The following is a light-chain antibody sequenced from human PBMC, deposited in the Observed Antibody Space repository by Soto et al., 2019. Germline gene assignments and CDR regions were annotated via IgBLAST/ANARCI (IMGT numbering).Light chain of an antibody. CDR2: GAS. CDR3: QQRSNWRFT. J-gene: IGKJ4*01. CDR1: QSVSSY. Sequence: EIVLTQSPATLALSPGERATLSCRASQSVSSYLAWFQQKPGQAPRLLSYGASNRATGIPARFSGTGSGTDLTLTISSLDPEHFALYYCQQRSNWRFTFVGGNKVEIK. V-gene: IGKV3-11*01.